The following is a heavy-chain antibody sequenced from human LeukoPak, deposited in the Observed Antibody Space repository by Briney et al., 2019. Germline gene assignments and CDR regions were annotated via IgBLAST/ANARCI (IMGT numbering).Heavy chain of an antibody. CDR3: ARRGLSSGWYYY. CDR1: GYTFTSYG. Sequence: ASVKVSCKASGYTFTSYGISWVRQAPGQGLEWMGWISAYNGNTNYAQKLQGRVTMTTDTSTSTAYVELRSLRSDDTAVYYCARRGLSSGWYYYWGQGTLVTVSS. CDR2: ISAYNGNT. J-gene: IGHJ4*02. V-gene: IGHV1-18*01. D-gene: IGHD6-19*01.